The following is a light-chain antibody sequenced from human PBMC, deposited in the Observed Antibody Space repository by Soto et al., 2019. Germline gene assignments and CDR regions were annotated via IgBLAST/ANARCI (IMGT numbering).Light chain of an antibody. J-gene: IGKJ1*01. Sequence: DVVLTQSPLSLPVNFGQPASISCRSSKSLVYSDGNTHLSWFHQRPGQSPRRLIYRVSSRDSGVPDRLSGSGSGTDFTVEISRVEAEDVGIYFCIQGTHWPRTFGQGTKVEVK. V-gene: IGKV2-30*01. CDR1: KSLVYSDGNTH. CDR2: RVS. CDR3: IQGTHWPRT.